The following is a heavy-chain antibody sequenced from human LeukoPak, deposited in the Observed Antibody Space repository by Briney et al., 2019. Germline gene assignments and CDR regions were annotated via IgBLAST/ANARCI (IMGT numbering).Heavy chain of an antibody. CDR3: ARVGNLRVDY. J-gene: IGHJ4*02. V-gene: IGHV1-8*01. D-gene: IGHD7-27*01. CDR1: GYTFTHYD. CDR2: MKPNSGNT. Sequence: GASVQVSRQASGYTFTHYDIHWVRQPTAQGLEWMGWMKPNSGNTGYAQNFHGRGTMTRNTAISTAYMELSSLRSEDTAVYYCARVGNLRVDYWGQGTLVTVSS.